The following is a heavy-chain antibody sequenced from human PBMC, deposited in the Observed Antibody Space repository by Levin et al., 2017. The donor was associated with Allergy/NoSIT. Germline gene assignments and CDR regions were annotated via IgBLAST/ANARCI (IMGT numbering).Heavy chain of an antibody. D-gene: IGHD2-15*01. CDR2: IYHSGST. CDR1: GGSISSSNW. V-gene: IGHV4-4*02. J-gene: IGHJ5*02. CDR3: ARRYCSGGSCPPRGDWFDP. Sequence: SETLSLTCAVSGGSISSSNWWSWVRQPPGKGLEWIGEIYHSGSTNYNPSLKSRVTISVDKSKNQFSLKLSSVTAADTAVYYCARRYCSGGSCPPRGDWFDPWGQGTLVTVSS.